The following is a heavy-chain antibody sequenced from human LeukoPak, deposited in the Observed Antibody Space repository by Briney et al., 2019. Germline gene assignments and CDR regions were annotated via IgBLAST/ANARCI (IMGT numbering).Heavy chain of an antibody. CDR3: AKDLGRYRNNFFDY. J-gene: IGHJ4*02. V-gene: IGHV3-23*01. D-gene: IGHD1-26*01. Sequence: GGSLTLSCAASGFTFSSIAMSWVRQAPDKGLEWVSTISDSGGGTYYAYSVKGRITIARTASNHTLYQLMNSPGADDTAVYYCAKDLGRYRNNFFDYWGQGNLVTVSS. CDR2: ISDSGGGT. CDR1: GFTFSSIA.